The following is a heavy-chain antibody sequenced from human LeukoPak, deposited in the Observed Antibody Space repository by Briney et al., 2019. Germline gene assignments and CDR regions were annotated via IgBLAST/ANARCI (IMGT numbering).Heavy chain of an antibody. Sequence: SETLSLTCTVSGGSISSHYWSWIRQPPGKGLEWIGYIYYSGSTNYNPSLKSRVTISVDTSKNQFSLKLSSVTAADTAVYYCARGRGSYYFDYWGQGTLVTVSS. J-gene: IGHJ4*02. CDR1: GGSISSHY. CDR2: IYYSGST. CDR3: ARGRGSYYFDY. V-gene: IGHV4-59*11. D-gene: IGHD1-26*01.